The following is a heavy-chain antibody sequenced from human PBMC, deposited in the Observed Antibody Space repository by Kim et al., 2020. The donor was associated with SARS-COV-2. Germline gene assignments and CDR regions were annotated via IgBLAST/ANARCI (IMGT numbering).Heavy chain of an antibody. CDR2: IKSKTDGGTT. Sequence: GGSLRLSCAASGFTFSNAWMSWVRQAPGKGLEWVGRIKSKTDGGTTDYAAPVKGRFTISRDDSKNTLYLQMNSLKTEDTAVYYCTTDRYLLRQGDDWGQGTLVTVSS. D-gene: IGHD3-22*01. V-gene: IGHV3-15*01. CDR3: TTDRYLLRQGDD. CDR1: GFTFSNAW. J-gene: IGHJ4*02.